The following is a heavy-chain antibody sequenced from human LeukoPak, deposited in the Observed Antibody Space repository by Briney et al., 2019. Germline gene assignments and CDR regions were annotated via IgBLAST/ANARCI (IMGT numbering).Heavy chain of an antibody. J-gene: IGHJ4*02. D-gene: IGHD5-18*01. CDR1: GFTFSSYG. CDR2: ISYDGSNK. V-gene: IGHV3-30*18. Sequence: GGSLRLSCAASGFTFSSYGMHWVRQAPGKGLEWVAVISYDGSNKYYADSVKGRFTISRDNSKNTLYLQMNSLRAEDTAVYYCAKSIAPFGHIGRSYGRDWGQGTLVTVSS. CDR3: AKSIAPFGHIGRSYGRD.